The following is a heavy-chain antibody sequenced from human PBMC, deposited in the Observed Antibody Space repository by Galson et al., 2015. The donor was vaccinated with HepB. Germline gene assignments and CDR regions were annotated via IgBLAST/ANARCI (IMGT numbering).Heavy chain of an antibody. V-gene: IGHV1-18*04. J-gene: IGHJ3*02. CDR2: ISAYNGNT. CDR3: ARVPEPFWADHGAFDI. CDR1: GYTFTSYG. Sequence: QSGAEVKKPGESLRISCKASGYTFTSYGISWVRQAPGQGLEWMGWISAYNGNTNYAQKLQGRVTMTTDTSTSTAYMELRSLRSDDTAVYYCARVPEPFWADHGAFDIWGQGTMVTVSS. D-gene: IGHD1-14*01.